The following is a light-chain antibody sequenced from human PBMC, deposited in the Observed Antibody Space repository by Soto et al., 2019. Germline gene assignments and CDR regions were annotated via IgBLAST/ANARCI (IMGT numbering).Light chain of an antibody. V-gene: IGKV1-5*01. CDR3: QQYHSYPYT. CDR2: DAS. Sequence: DILMTQSPYTLSASVGDRVTITCRASQHINTWLAWYQQKSGKAPKLLMYDASSLESGVPSRFSGSSSGTEFTLTISSVQPGDFATYYCQQYHSYPYTFGQGTKLEIK. J-gene: IGKJ2*01. CDR1: QHINTW.